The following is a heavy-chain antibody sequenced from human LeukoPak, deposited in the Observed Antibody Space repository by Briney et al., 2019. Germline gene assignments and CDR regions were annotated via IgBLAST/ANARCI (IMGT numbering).Heavy chain of an antibody. Sequence: PGGSLRLSCVASGFTFTSDAMNWVRQAPGKGLEWVSSTVSRGTTQYADSVKGRFTISKDNAKNTVYLQMNSLRAEDTAVYYCVSFYETYWGRGTLVTVSS. CDR1: GFTFTSDA. CDR2: TVSRGTT. D-gene: IGHD2/OR15-2a*01. CDR3: VSFYETY. J-gene: IGHJ4*02. V-gene: IGHV3-23*01.